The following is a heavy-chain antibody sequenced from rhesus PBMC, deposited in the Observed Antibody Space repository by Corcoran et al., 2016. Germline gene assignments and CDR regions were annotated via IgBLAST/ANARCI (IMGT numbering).Heavy chain of an antibody. J-gene: IGHJ4*01. D-gene: IGHD2-2*01. CDR1: GGSISSNY. Sequence: QLQLQESGPGLVKPSETLSLTCAVSGGSISSNYWSWIRQPPGKGLEWIGRISGRGESTDYNPSLKSRVTISTDTSKNQFSLKLSSVTAADTAVYYCARDKGRCTSTTCYGYGYWGQGVLVTVSS. V-gene: IGHV4-173*01. CDR2: ISGRGEST. CDR3: ARDKGRCTSTTCYGYGY.